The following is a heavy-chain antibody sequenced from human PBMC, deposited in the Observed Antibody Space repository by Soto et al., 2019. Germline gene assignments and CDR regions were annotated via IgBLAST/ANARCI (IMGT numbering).Heavy chain of an antibody. J-gene: IGHJ5*02. D-gene: IGHD2-8*02. CDR2: ITSDGGSA. CDR1: GFTLSRHW. Sequence: EVQLVESGGGSVQPGGSLRLQCAASGFTLSRHWMYWVRQAPGKGLSWVSRITSDGGSARYADSVNGRFTVARDNAKNMLYLEMNGLRVEDPAFYYCASEAIYSTGRGMDLWGQGILVTVSS. CDR3: ASEAIYSTGRGMDL. V-gene: IGHV3-74*01.